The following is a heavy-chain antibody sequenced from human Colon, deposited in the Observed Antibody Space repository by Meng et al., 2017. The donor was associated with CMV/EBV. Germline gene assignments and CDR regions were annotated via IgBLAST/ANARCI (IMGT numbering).Heavy chain of an antibody. Sequence: SGPTLVKPTQTLTLTCRFSGFSLSSTGMRVTWIRQPPGKPLEWLGRIDWDGDQFYSPSLQARLTISKDTSKNQVVLTMTNMDPVDTATYYCAITSGAFWGGGMDVWGLGTSVTVSS. CDR1: GFSLSSTGMR. D-gene: IGHD3-16*01. J-gene: IGHJ6*02. V-gene: IGHV2-70D*14. CDR2: IDWDGDQ. CDR3: AITSGAFWGGGMDV.